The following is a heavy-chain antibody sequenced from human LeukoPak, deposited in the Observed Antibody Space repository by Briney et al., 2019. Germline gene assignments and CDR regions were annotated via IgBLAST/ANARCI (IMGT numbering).Heavy chain of an antibody. CDR1: GFTFSSYW. CDR3: AKGTGRYWTFFDY. V-gene: IGHV3-74*01. D-gene: IGHD1-26*01. CDR2: INSDGSST. Sequence: PGGSLRLSCAASGFTFSSYWMHWVRQAPGKGLVWVSRINSDGSSTSYADSVKGRFTISRDNAKNTLYLQMNSLRAEDTAFYYCAKGTGRYWTFFDYWGRGTLVTVSS. J-gene: IGHJ4*02.